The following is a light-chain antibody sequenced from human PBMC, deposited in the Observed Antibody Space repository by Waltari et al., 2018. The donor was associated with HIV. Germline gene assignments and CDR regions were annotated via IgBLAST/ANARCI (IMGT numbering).Light chain of an antibody. Sequence: QSILTQPPSASGTPGQRVTISCSGSSSNIGSNAVNWYQQLPGTAPKLLIYSINERSSGVPDRFSCSKSCTSASLAISGLQSEDEADYHCASWDDSLNGVVFGGGTKLTVL. CDR2: SIN. CDR1: SSNIGSNA. J-gene: IGLJ2*01. CDR3: ASWDDSLNGVV. V-gene: IGLV1-44*01.